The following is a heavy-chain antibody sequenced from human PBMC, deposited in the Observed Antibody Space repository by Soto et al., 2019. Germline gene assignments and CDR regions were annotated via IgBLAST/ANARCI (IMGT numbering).Heavy chain of an antibody. D-gene: IGHD6-19*01. V-gene: IGHV3-23*03. CDR1: GFTFSDCT. CDR2: ILSDYNT. J-gene: IGHJ4*02. CDR3: ARRTSGYFGY. Sequence: EVQLLESGGGLVQPGGSLTLSCAASGFTFSDCTMTWVRQAPGKVLECISVILSDYNTYYAGSVRGRFTISRDNSKNTLYLEMNSLRAEDTAVYYCARRTSGYFGYWGQGALVTVSS.